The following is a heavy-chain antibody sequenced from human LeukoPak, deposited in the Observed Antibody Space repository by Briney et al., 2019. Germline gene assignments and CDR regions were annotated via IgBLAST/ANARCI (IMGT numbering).Heavy chain of an antibody. CDR3: ARAIAAAGRSYYFDY. CDR2: IYYSGST. J-gene: IGHJ4*02. CDR1: GGFISSGGYF. Sequence: PSQTLSLTCTVSGGFISSGGYFWSWIRQHPGKGLEWIGFIYYSGSTYYNPSLKSRVTISVDTSKNQFSLKLNSVTAADTAVYLCARAIAAAGRSYYFDYWGQGTLVTVSS. D-gene: IGHD6-13*01. V-gene: IGHV4-31*03.